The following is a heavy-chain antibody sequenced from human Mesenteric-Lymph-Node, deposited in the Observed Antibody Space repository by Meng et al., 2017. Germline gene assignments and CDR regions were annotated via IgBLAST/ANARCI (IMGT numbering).Heavy chain of an antibody. CDR3: ARSASFDP. CDR1: GFTFSSYA. CDR2: ISTSGGST. Sequence: EVKLLESGGGLVQPGGSLRLSCAASGFTFSSYAMSWVRQAPGKGLDWVSVISTSGGSTYYADSVKGRFTISRDNSKNTLYLQMNSLRAEDTAIYYCARSASFDPWGQGTLVTVSS. J-gene: IGHJ5*02. V-gene: IGHV3-23*01.